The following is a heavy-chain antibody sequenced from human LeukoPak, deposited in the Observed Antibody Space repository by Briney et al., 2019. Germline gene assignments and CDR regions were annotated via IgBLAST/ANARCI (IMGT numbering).Heavy chain of an antibody. Sequence: SETLSLTCIVSGGSISSYYWNWIRQPPGKGLEWIGYIYSSGSTDYNPSLKGRVTISVDTSKSRFSLKLNSVTAADTAVYYCARQSDGYDSNWFDPWGQGTLVTVSS. CDR1: GGSISSYY. J-gene: IGHJ5*02. CDR3: ARQSDGYDSNWFDP. CDR2: IYSSGST. D-gene: IGHD5-24*01. V-gene: IGHV4-4*09.